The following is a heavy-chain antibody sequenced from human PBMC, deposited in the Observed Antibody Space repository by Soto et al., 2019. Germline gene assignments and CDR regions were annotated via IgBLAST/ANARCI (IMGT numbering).Heavy chain of an antibody. D-gene: IGHD6-13*01. CDR1: GGSISSSSYY. CDR2: IYYSGST. V-gene: IGHV4-39*01. J-gene: IGHJ6*02. CDR3: ARPRIAAAGTLGFYYYYGMDV. Sequence: SETLSLTCTVSGGSISSSSYYWGWIRQPPGKGLEWIGSIYYSGSTYYNPSLKSRVTISVDTSKNQFSLKLSSVTAADTAVYYCARPRIAAAGTLGFYYYYGMDVWGQGTTVTVS.